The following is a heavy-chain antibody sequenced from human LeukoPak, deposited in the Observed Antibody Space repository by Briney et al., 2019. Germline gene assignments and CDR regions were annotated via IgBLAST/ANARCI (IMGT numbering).Heavy chain of an antibody. Sequence: GGSLRLSCAASGFTFSSYEMIWVRQAPGMGLEWLSYISSSGSTKYYADSVKGRFTISRDNAENSLYLQMNSLRAEDTAVYYCATYCGSTSCYKTRYMDVWGQGATVTVSS. V-gene: IGHV3-48*03. CDR1: GFTFSSYE. J-gene: IGHJ6*02. D-gene: IGHD2-2*01. CDR2: ISSSGSTK. CDR3: ATYCGSTSCYKTRYMDV.